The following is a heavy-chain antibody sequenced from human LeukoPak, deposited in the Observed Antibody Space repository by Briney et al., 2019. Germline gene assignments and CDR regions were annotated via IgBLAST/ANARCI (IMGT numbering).Heavy chain of an antibody. D-gene: IGHD2-2*01. CDR3: AKDIGPVVVPAAMEIYYYYGMDV. CDR2: INWNSGNI. V-gene: IGHV3-9*01. J-gene: IGHJ6*02. CDR1: GFTFDDYA. Sequence: PGGSLRLSCAASGFTFDDYAMHWVRQAPGKGLEWVSSINWNSGNIGYADSVKGRFTISRDNAKNSLYLQMNSLRAEDTALYYCAKDIGPVVVPAAMEIYYYYGMDVWGHGTTVTVSS.